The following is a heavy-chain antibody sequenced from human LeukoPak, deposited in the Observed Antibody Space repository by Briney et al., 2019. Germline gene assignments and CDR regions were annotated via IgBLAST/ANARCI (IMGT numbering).Heavy chain of an antibody. D-gene: IGHD3-10*01. CDR2: IIPIFGTA. V-gene: IGHV1-69*06. CDR1: GGTFSSYA. CDR3: ARDHGVPPQAWFGELSATPPYYGMDV. J-gene: IGHJ6*04. Sequence: SVKVSCKASGGTFSSYAISWVRQASGQGLEWMGGIIPIFGTANYAQKFQGRVTITADKSTSTAYMELSSLRSEDTAVYYCARDHGVPPQAWFGELSATPPYYGMDVWGKGTTVTVSS.